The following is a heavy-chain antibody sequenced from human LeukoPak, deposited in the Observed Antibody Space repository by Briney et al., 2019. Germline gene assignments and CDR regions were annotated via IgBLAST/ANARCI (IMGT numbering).Heavy chain of an antibody. CDR2: ISYDGSNK. CDR1: GFTFSSYG. D-gene: IGHD2-2*01. Sequence: TGRSLRLSCAASGFTFSSYGMRWVRQAPGKGLEWVAVISYDGSNKYYADSVKGRFTISRDKSKSTLYLQMNSLRAEDTAVYYCARSGYCSSTSCYADGYYYYGMDVWGQGTTVTVSS. J-gene: IGHJ6*02. CDR3: ARSGYCSSTSCYADGYYYYGMDV. V-gene: IGHV3-30*03.